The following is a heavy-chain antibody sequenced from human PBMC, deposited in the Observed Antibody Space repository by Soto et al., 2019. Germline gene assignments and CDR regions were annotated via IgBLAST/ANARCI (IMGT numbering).Heavy chain of an antibody. D-gene: IGHD3-3*01. Sequence: SVKVSCKASGGTFSSYAISWVRQAPGQGLEWMGGIIPIFGTANYAQKFQGRVTITADKSTSTAYMELSSLRSEDTAVYYCARDGFLKWLLTPSPRANWFDPWGQGTLVTVSS. CDR1: GGTFSSYA. CDR3: ARDGFLKWLLTPSPRANWFDP. V-gene: IGHV1-69*06. CDR2: IIPIFGTA. J-gene: IGHJ5*02.